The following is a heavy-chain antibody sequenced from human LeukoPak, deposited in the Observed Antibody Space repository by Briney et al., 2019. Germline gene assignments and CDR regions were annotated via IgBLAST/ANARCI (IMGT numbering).Heavy chain of an antibody. Sequence: ASVRVSCKASGYTFTGYYMHWVRQAPGQGLEWMGWINPNSGGTNYAQKFQGRVTMTRDTSISTAYMELSRLRSDDTAVYYCARTAYYYDSSGYSHFGYWGQGTLVTVCS. CDR1: GYTFTGYY. CDR3: ARTAYYYDSSGYSHFGY. D-gene: IGHD3-22*01. CDR2: INPNSGGT. V-gene: IGHV1-2*02. J-gene: IGHJ4*02.